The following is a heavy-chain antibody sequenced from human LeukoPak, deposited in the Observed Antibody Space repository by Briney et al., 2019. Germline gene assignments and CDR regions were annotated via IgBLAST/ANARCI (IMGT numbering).Heavy chain of an antibody. CDR1: GGSISSSSFY. D-gene: IGHD5-24*01. J-gene: IGHJ3*02. Sequence: ASETLSLTCTVSGGSISSSSFYWGWIRQPPGKGLEWIVSIYYSGSTYYNPSLKSRVTISVDTSKNQFSLKLSSVTAADTAVYYCARDRRDGYNYGGDAFDIWGQGTMVTVSS. V-gene: IGHV4-39*07. CDR2: IYYSGST. CDR3: ARDRRDGYNYGGDAFDI.